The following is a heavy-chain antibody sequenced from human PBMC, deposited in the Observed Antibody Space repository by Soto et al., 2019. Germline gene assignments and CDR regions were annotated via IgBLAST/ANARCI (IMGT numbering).Heavy chain of an antibody. CDR1: GFTFSSYG. CDR2: IWYDGSNK. CDR3: ARDLSYCSGGSCYQGWFDP. D-gene: IGHD2-15*01. J-gene: IGHJ5*02. Sequence: QVQLVESGGGVVQPGRSLRLSCAASGFTFSSYGMHWVRQAPGKGLEWVAVIWYDGSNKYYADSVKGRFTISRDNSKNTLYLQMNSLRAEDTAVYYCARDLSYCSGGSCYQGWFDPWGQGTLVTVSS. V-gene: IGHV3-33*01.